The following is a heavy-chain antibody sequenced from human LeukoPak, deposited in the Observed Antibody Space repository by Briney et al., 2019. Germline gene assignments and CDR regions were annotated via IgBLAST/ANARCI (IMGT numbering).Heavy chain of an antibody. CDR1: GYTLTGYY. Sequence: ASVKVSCKASGYTLTGYYMHWVRQAPGQGLEWMGWISPNSGGTNYAQKFQGRVTMTRDTSISSVHMELSRLRSDDTAVYYCARDSITLLRGFDFWGQGTLVTVSS. D-gene: IGHD3-10*01. CDR2: ISPNSGGT. CDR3: ARDSITLLRGFDF. J-gene: IGHJ4*02. V-gene: IGHV1-2*02.